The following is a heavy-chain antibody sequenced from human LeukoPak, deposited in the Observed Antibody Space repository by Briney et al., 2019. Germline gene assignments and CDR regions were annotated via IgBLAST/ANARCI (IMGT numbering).Heavy chain of an antibody. Sequence: PGGSLRLSWAASGFTFSSDWMDSVRHAPGKGVLWVSRINSDGSSTSYADSVKGRFTISRDNSKNTLYLQMNSLRAEDTAVYYCAVVPAATGYGMDVWGQGTTVTGSS. CDR2: INSDGSST. CDR1: GFTFSSDW. D-gene: IGHD2-2*01. J-gene: IGHJ6*02. CDR3: AVVPAATGYGMDV. V-gene: IGHV3-74*01.